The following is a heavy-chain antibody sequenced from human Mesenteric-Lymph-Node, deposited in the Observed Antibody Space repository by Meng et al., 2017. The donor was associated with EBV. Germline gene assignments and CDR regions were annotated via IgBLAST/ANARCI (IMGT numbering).Heavy chain of an antibody. V-gene: IGHV4-39*07. CDR2: VYYSGSA. J-gene: IGHJ5*02. CDR1: GGSIISSYY. D-gene: IGHD3-22*01. Sequence: ERAAADPGLVMPSETLSLTCTISGGSIISSYYWGWIRQPPGRGLEWIASVYYSGSAFYNPSLKSRVTTSVDTSKNQFSLKLTSVTAADTAVYYCARNLRHYYDTSGYYFPWGQGTLVTVSS. CDR3: ARNLRHYYDTSGYYFP.